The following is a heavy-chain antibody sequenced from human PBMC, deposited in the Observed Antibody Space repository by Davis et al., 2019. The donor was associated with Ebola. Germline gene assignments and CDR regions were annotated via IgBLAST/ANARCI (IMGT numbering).Heavy chain of an antibody. V-gene: IGHV1-2*04. CDR3: ASSIVVVPAASDAFDI. CDR1: GYTFTGYY. CDR2: INPNSGGT. D-gene: IGHD2-2*01. Sequence: ASVKVSCKASGYTFTGYYMDWVRQAPGQGLEWMGWINPNSGGTNYAQKFQGWVTMTRDTSISTAYMELSRLRSDDTAVYYCASSIVVVPAASDAFDIWGQGTMVTVSS. J-gene: IGHJ3*02.